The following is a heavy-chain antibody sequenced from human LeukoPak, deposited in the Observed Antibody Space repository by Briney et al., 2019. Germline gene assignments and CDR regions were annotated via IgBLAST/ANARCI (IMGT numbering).Heavy chain of an antibody. V-gene: IGHV1-8*02. Sequence: ASVKVSCKAPGGTFSSYAISWVRQAAGQGLEWMGWMNPNSGNIVYAQKFQGRVTMTWDTSISTAYMELSSLRSEDTAVYYCARGRPTNLGGIYWGQGTLVTVSS. CDR2: MNPNSGNI. CDR3: ARGRPTNLGGIY. J-gene: IGHJ4*02. CDR1: GGTFSSYA. D-gene: IGHD7-27*01.